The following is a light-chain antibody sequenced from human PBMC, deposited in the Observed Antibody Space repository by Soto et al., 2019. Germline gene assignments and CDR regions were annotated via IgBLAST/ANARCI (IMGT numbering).Light chain of an antibody. V-gene: IGKV4-1*01. J-gene: IGKJ5*01. Sequence: DIVMTQSPDSLAVSLGERATINCKSSQSVLYSSNNKNYLAWYQQKPGQPPKLLIYWASTRESGVTDRFSGSGSGTDFTLTISSLQAEDVAVYYYQQYYSTPPITFGQGTRLEIK. CDR3: QQYYSTPPIT. CDR2: WAS. CDR1: QSVLYSSNNKNY.